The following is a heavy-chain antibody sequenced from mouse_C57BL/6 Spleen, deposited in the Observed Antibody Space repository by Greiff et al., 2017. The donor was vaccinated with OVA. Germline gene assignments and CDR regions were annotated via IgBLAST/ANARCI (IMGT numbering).Heavy chain of an antibody. V-gene: IGHV1-9*01. Sequence: VKLMESGAELMKPGASVKLSCKATGYTFTGYWIEWVKQRPGHGLEWIGEILPGSGSTNYNEKFKGKATFTADTSSNTAYMQLSSLTTEDSAIYYCARGIYYYGSSYGYFDVWGTGTTVTVSS. CDR3: ARGIYYYGSSYGYFDV. CDR1: GYTFTGYW. D-gene: IGHD1-1*01. J-gene: IGHJ1*03. CDR2: ILPGSGST.